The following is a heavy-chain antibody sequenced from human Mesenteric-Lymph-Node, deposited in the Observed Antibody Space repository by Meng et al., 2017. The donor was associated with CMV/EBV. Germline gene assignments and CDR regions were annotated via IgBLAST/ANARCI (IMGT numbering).Heavy chain of an antibody. J-gene: IGHJ4*02. D-gene: IGHD3-9*01. CDR3: ARVGPYDILTGYYILNYDY. V-gene: IGHV1-18*01. CDR2: ISAYNGNT. CDR1: TFSDYG. Sequence: TFSDYGCSWVRQATGQGLEWMGWISAYNGNTNYAQKLQGRVTMTTDTSTSTAYMELRSLRSDDTAVYYCARVGPYDILTGYYILNYDYWGQGTLVTVSS.